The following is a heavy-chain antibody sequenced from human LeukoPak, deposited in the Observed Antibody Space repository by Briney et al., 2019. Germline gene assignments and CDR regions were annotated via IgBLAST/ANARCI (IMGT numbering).Heavy chain of an antibody. CDR2: ISAYNGNT. CDR1: GYTFTSYG. CDR3: ARVPHYYDSSGYPQYFQH. D-gene: IGHD3-22*01. V-gene: IGHV1-18*01. Sequence: ASVKVSCKASGYTFTSYGISLVRQAPGQGLEWMGWISAYNGNTNYAQKLQGRVTMTTDTSTSTAYMELRSLRSDDTAVYYCARVPHYYDSSGYPQYFQHWGQGTLVTVSS. J-gene: IGHJ1*01.